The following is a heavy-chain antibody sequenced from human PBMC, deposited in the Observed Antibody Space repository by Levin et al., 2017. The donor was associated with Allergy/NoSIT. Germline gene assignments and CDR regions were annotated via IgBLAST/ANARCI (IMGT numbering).Heavy chain of an antibody. V-gene: IGHV3-11*01. D-gene: IGHD3-3*02. CDR3: ARAAAEDPYPILGGDAFDI. CDR1: GFTFSDYY. CDR2: ISSSGSTI. Sequence: AGGSLRLSCAASGFTFSDYYMSWIRQAPGKGLEWVSYISSSGSTIYYADSVKGRFTISRDNAKNSLYLQMNSLRAEDTAVYYCARAAAEDPYPILGGDAFDIWGQGTMVTVSS. J-gene: IGHJ3*02.